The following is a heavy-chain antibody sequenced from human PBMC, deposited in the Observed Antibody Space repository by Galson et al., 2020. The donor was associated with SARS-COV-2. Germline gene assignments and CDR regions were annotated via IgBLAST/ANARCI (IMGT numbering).Heavy chain of an antibody. CDR3: ARDGIDDSGYYSGDMDS. CDR1: GFTVSSDY. D-gene: IGHD3-22*01. V-gene: IGHV3-66*03. Sequence: GESLKISCAASGFTVSSDYMNWVRQAPGKGLEWVSVIYTTGSPYYADSVKGRFTLSRDNSKNTLYLQMNSVRPEDTAVYYCARDGIDDSGYYSGDMDSWGQGSLGTVS. CDR2: IYTTGSP. J-gene: IGHJ5*01.